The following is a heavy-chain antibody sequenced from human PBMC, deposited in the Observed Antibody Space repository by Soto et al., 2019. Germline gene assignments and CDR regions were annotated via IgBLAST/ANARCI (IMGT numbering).Heavy chain of an antibody. CDR2: ISAYNGNT. V-gene: IGHV1-18*01. CDR1: GYSFTRYY. D-gene: IGHD1-26*01. J-gene: IGHJ4*02. CDR3: ATGGQWDFLGDY. Sequence: QVQLVQSGAEVKKPGASVKVSCKASGYSFTRYYINWVRQAPGQGREWMGWISAYNGNTPYEEKLPVRVTLTTDTSTSTAYMELRSLRYDDTAGYFCATGGQWDFLGDYWGQGTLVTVSS.